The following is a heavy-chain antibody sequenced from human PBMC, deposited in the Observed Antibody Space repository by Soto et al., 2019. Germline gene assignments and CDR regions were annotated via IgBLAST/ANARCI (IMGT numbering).Heavy chain of an antibody. Sequence: VASVKVSCKASGYTFTDYAISWVRQAPGQGLEWMGWISAYNGNTHYAQNFLGRVTVTTDTSTTTAYMEVRSLRSDDTAVYYCARDTSRIAVAVDFDYWGQGTLVTVYS. CDR2: ISAYNGNT. J-gene: IGHJ4*02. V-gene: IGHV1-18*01. D-gene: IGHD6-19*01. CDR1: GYTFTDYA. CDR3: ARDTSRIAVAVDFDY.